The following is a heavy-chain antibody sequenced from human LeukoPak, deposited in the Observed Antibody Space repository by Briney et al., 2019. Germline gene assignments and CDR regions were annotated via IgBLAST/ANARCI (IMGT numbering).Heavy chain of an antibody. CDR1: GGSISSYY. Sequence: SETLSLTCTVSGGSISSYYWSWIRQPAGKGLEWIGRIYTSGSTNYNPSLKSRVTMSVDTSKNQFSLKLSSVTAADTAVYYCARDRYYYDSSGHTGGDWFDPWGQGTLVTVSS. V-gene: IGHV4-4*07. D-gene: IGHD3-22*01. CDR3: ARDRYYYDSSGHTGGDWFDP. CDR2: IYTSGST. J-gene: IGHJ5*02.